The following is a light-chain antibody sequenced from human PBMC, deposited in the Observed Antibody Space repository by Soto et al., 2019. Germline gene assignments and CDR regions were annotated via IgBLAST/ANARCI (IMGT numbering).Light chain of an antibody. CDR3: QQYGSSPYT. J-gene: IGKJ2*01. V-gene: IGKV3-20*01. Sequence: EIVLTESPGTLSLSPGERATLSCRACQSVSSTYLAWYQQKPGQAPRLLIYGASSRAIGIPDRFSGSGSGTDFTLTISRLEPEDFAVYYCQQYGSSPYTFGQGTMVDIK. CDR1: QSVSSTY. CDR2: GAS.